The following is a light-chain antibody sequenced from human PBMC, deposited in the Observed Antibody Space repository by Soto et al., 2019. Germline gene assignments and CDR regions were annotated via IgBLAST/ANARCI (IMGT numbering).Light chain of an antibody. J-gene: IGKJ1*01. CDR3: QQSYSTPWT. Sequence: DIQMPQSPSSLSASVGDRVTITCRASQSISTYLNWYQQKPGKAPKLLIYAASSLQGGVPSRFSGSGSGTDFTLTIRSLQPEDFATYYCQQSYSTPWTFGQGTKVEIK. CDR1: QSISTY. V-gene: IGKV1-39*01. CDR2: AAS.